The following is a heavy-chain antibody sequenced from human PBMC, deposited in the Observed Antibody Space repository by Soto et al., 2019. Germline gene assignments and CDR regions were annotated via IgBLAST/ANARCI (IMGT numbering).Heavy chain of an antibody. Sequence: PWGSLRLSCAASGFSFSNALMSWVRQAPGKGLEWVGRIKSKNEVGTTDYAAPVKGRFTISRDDSKNTLYLQMNSLKTEDTAVYNCTTGNPPFFSDGSIYGMEVWGNENTVNVSP. CDR2: IKSKNEVGTT. D-gene: IGHD2-15*01. J-gene: IGHJ6*04. CDR1: GFSFSNAL. V-gene: IGHV3-15*01. CDR3: TTGNPPFFSDGSIYGMEV.